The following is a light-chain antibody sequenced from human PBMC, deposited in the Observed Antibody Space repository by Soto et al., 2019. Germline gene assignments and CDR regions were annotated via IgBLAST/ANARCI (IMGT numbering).Light chain of an antibody. CDR2: GAS. Sequence: EIAMTQSPATLSVSPGERATLSCRASQSVSSNLAWYQQKPGHAPRLLMYGASTRATGIPARFSGSGSGTEFTLTISSLQSEDFAVYYCQQYNNWPRAFGQGTKVEIK. V-gene: IGKV3-15*01. CDR3: QQYNNWPRA. CDR1: QSVSSN. J-gene: IGKJ1*01.